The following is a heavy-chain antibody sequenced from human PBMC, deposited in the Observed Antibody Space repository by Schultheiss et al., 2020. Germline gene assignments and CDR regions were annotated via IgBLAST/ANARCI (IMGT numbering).Heavy chain of an antibody. CDR2: IYYSGST. CDR3: ARRCHGRCGCYCDL. Sequence: SETLSLTCTVSGGPISSGGYYWSWIRQHPGKGLEWIGYIYYSGSTYYNPSLKSRVTISVDTYKNQFSLKLSSVTAADTAVYYCARRCHGRCGCYCDLWGRGSLGTVAS. J-gene: IGHJ2*01. CDR1: GGPISSGGYY. V-gene: IGHV4-31*03. D-gene: IGHD4-17*01.